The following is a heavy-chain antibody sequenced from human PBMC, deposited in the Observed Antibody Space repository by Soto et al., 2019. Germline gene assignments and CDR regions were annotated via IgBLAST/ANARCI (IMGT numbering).Heavy chain of an antibody. CDR2: IYPGDSDT. CDR1: GYSFTSYW. D-gene: IGHD6-13*01. J-gene: IGHJ6*02. Sequence: LKISCKGSGYSFTSYWIGWVRQMPGKGLEWMGIIYPGDSDTRYSPSFQGQVTISADKSISTAYLQWSSLKASDTAMYYCARHGAAAPRTYYYYYYGMDVWGQGTTVTVSS. V-gene: IGHV5-51*01. CDR3: ARHGAAAPRTYYYYYYGMDV.